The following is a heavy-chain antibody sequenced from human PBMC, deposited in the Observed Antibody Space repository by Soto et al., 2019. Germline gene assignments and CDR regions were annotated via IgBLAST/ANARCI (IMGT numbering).Heavy chain of an antibody. J-gene: IGHJ5*02. V-gene: IGHV3-48*02. CDR1: GFTFSSYS. Sequence: PGGSLRLSCAASGFTFSSYSMNWVRQAPGKGLEWVSYISSSSSTIYYADSVKGRFTISRDNAKNSLYLQMNSLRDEDTAVYYCAREGVVPADPGWFDPWGQGTLVTVSS. D-gene: IGHD2-2*01. CDR2: ISSSSSTI. CDR3: AREGVVPADPGWFDP.